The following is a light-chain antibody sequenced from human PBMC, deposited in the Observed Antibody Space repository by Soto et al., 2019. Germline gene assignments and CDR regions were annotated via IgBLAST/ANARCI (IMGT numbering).Light chain of an antibody. J-gene: IGLJ1*01. CDR2: SNN. CDR1: SSNVGSNS. V-gene: IGLV1-44*01. CDR3: AAWDDSLSAYV. Sequence: QSVLTQPPSASGAPGQRVIVSCSGGSSNVGSNSVNWYQQLPGSAPKLLIFSNNQRPSGVPDRLSGSKSGTSASLAIGGLQSDDEADYYCAAWDDSLSAYVFGTGTQLTVL.